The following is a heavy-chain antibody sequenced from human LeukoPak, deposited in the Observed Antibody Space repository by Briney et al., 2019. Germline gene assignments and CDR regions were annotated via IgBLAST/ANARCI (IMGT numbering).Heavy chain of an antibody. Sequence: GGSLRLSCAASGFTFSSYAMHWVRQAPGKGLEYVSAISSNGGSTYYANSVKGRFTISRDNSKNTLYLQMGSLRAEDMAVYYCAIRALTTPPYWGQGTLVTVSS. CDR3: AIRALTTPPY. CDR1: GFTFSSYA. V-gene: IGHV3-64*01. J-gene: IGHJ4*02. D-gene: IGHD4-17*01. CDR2: ISSNGGST.